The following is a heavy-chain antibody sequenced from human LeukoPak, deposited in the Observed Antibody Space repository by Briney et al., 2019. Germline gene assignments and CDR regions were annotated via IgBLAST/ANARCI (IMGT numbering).Heavy chain of an antibody. CDR3: ARDRAVAGTIHYYYYGMDV. Sequence: GGSLRLSCAASGFTFSSYAMHWVRQAPGKGLEYVSAISSNGGSTYYANSVKGRFTISRDNSKNTLYLQMGSLRAEDMAVYYCARDRAVAGTIHYYYYGMDVWGQGTTVTVSS. CDR1: GFTFSSYA. J-gene: IGHJ6*02. D-gene: IGHD6-19*01. CDR2: ISSNGGST. V-gene: IGHV3-64*01.